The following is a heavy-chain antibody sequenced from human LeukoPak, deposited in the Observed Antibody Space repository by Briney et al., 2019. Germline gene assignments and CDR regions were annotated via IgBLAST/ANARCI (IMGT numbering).Heavy chain of an antibody. J-gene: IGHJ6*03. CDR1: GGSISPYY. Sequence: SETLSLTCTVSGGSISPYYWSWIRQPPGKGLEWIGYIYYSGSTNYNPSLKSRVTISVDTSKNQFSLKLSSVTAADTAVYYCARAFYPGYYSYMAVWGKGPTVTVSS. V-gene: IGHV4-59*01. CDR3: ARAFYPGYYSYMAV. D-gene: IGHD3-3*02. CDR2: IYYSGST.